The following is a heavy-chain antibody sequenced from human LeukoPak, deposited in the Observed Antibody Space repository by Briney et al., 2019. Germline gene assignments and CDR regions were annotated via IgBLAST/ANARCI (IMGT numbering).Heavy chain of an antibody. CDR2: INPNSGGT. D-gene: IGHD3-22*01. J-gene: IGHJ4*02. V-gene: IGHV1-2*02. Sequence: ASVKVPCKASGYTFTGYYMHWVRQAPGQGLEWMGWINPNSGGTNYAQKFQGRVTMTRDTSISTAYMELSRLRSDDTAVYYCARGHAWGSSGYPSDYWGQGTLVTVSS. CDR1: GYTFTGYY. CDR3: ARGHAWGSSGYPSDY.